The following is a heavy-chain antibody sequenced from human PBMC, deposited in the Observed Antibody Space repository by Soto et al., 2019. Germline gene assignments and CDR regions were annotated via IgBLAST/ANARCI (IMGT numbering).Heavy chain of an antibody. J-gene: IGHJ4*02. CDR2: INAGNTNT. Sequence: ASVKVSCKASGFTFTGYAIHWVRQAPGQRLEWMGWINAGNTNTKYSQKFQGRVTITRDTSTSTAYMELRSLRSDDTAVYYCARDYYDSSGYPNFDYWGQGTLVTVSS. V-gene: IGHV1-3*01. CDR3: ARDYYDSSGYPNFDY. CDR1: GFTFTGYA. D-gene: IGHD3-22*01.